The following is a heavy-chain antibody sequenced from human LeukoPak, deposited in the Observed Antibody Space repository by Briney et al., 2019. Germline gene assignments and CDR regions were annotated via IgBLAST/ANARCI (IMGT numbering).Heavy chain of an antibody. D-gene: IGHD1-26*01. J-gene: IGHJ4*02. CDR3: AKDIPISGSYFH. Sequence: PGGSLRLSCAASGFTFSSYPMNWVRQAPGKGLEWVSAISNSASTYYADSVKGRFTISRDNSKNMLYLQMNSLRAEDTAIYYCAKDIPISGSYFHWGQGTLVTVSP. CDR2: ISNSAST. V-gene: IGHV3-23*01. CDR1: GFTFSSYP.